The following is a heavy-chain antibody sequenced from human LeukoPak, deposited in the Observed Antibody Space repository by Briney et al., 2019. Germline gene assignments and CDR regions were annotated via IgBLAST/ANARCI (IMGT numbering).Heavy chain of an antibody. V-gene: IGHV3-7*03. CDR3: ARDQYDTWSRRGNFDS. J-gene: IGHJ4*02. D-gene: IGHD3-3*01. Sequence: GGSLRLSCAASGFTFSSYWMSWVRQAPGKGLEWVANINKDGGEKYYVDSVTGRFTISRDNAKNSLYLQMNSLRAEDTAVFYCARDQYDTWSRRGNFDSWGQGTLVIVSS. CDR1: GFTFSSYW. CDR2: INKDGGEK.